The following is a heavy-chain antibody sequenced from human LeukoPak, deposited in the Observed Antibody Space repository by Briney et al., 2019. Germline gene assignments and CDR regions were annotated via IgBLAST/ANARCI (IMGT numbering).Heavy chain of an antibody. D-gene: IGHD6-19*01. CDR3: ARDGGSGWFFRY. V-gene: IGHV3-11*04. Sequence: GGSLRLSCAASGFIFSDYYMSWIRQAPGKGLEWVSYISSSGRTKYYADSVKGRFTISRDNATDSLYLRTNSLRAEDTAVYYCARDGGSGWFFRYWGQGTLVTVSS. CDR2: ISSSGRTK. J-gene: IGHJ4*02. CDR1: GFIFSDYY.